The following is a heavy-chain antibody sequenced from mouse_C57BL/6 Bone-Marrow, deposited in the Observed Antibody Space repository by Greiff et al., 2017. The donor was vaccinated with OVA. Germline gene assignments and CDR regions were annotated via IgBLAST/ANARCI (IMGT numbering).Heavy chain of an antibody. D-gene: IGHD2-12*01. V-gene: IGHV5-4*01. Sequence: EVQLVESGGGLVKPGGSLKLSCAASGFTFSSYAMSWVRQTPEKRLEWVATISDGGSYTYYPDNVKGRFTISRDNAKNNQYLQMSHLKSEDTAMYYCARLLGYFDVWGTGTTVTVSS. CDR3: ARLLGYFDV. CDR1: GFTFSSYA. CDR2: ISDGGSYT. J-gene: IGHJ1*03.